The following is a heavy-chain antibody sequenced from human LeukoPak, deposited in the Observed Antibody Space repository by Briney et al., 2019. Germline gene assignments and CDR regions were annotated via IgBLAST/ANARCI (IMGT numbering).Heavy chain of an antibody. Sequence: SETLSLTCTVSGGSISSYYWTWIRQPPGKGLAWIGYIYYSGSTNYNPSLKSRVTISVDASQTQFSLKLRSVPAADTAVYYCARLDYGSGIFYNGYGMDVWGQGTTVTVSS. CDR2: IYYSGST. CDR1: GGSISSYY. D-gene: IGHD3-10*01. V-gene: IGHV4-59*08. CDR3: ARLDYGSGIFYNGYGMDV. J-gene: IGHJ6*02.